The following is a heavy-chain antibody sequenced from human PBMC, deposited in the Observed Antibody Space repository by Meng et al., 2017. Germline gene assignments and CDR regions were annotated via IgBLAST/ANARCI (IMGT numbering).Heavy chain of an antibody. Sequence: GGSLRLSCAASGFTFSSYEMNWVRQAPGKGLEWVSYISSSGSTIYYADSVKGRFTISRDNAKNSPYLQMNSLRAEDTAVYYCARDSSGWYPGDYWGQGTLVTVSS. CDR1: GFTFSSYE. D-gene: IGHD6-19*01. CDR3: ARDSSGWYPGDY. CDR2: ISSSGSTI. V-gene: IGHV3-48*03. J-gene: IGHJ4*02.